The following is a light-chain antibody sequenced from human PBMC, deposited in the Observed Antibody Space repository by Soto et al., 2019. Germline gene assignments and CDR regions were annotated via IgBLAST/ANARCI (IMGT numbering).Light chain of an antibody. J-gene: IGLJ3*02. Sequence: QSALTQPRSVSGSPGQSFTISCTGTSINIGAYNYVSWYHQHPGTAHKLLIYDVGERPSGVPDRFSGSQSASTASLTISGLQADDEGDYYCCSYAGDYTWVFGGGTKLTVL. CDR3: CSYAGDYTWV. CDR1: SINIGAYNY. V-gene: IGLV2-11*01. CDR2: DVG.